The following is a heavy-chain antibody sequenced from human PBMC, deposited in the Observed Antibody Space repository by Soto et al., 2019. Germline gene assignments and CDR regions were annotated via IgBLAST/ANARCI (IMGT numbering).Heavy chain of an antibody. CDR2: INSDGSST. V-gene: IGHV3-74*01. Sequence: SLRLSCAASGFTFSSYWMHWVRQAPGKGLVWVSHINSDGSSTSYADSVKGRFTISRDNAKNTLYLQMNSLRAEDTAVYYCARERIVVVPAAIDGMDVWGQGTTVTVSS. D-gene: IGHD2-2*01. CDR1: GFTFSSYW. CDR3: ARERIVVVPAAIDGMDV. J-gene: IGHJ6*02.